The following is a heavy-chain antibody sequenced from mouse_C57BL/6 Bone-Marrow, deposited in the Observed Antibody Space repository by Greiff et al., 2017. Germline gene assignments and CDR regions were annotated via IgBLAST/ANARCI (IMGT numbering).Heavy chain of an antibody. D-gene: IGHD1-1*01. CDR3: ARGLRILRWAMDY. Sequence: VQLQQPGAELVRPGSSVKLSCKASGYTFTSYWMHWVKQRPIQGLEWIGNIDPSDSETHYNQKFKDKATLTVDKSSSTAYMQISSLTSEDSAVXYCARGLRILRWAMDYWGQGTSVTVSS. CDR1: GYTFTSYW. V-gene: IGHV1-52*01. J-gene: IGHJ4*01. CDR2: IDPSDSET.